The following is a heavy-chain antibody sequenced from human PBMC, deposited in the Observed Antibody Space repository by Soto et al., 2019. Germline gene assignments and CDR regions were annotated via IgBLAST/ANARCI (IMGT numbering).Heavy chain of an antibody. J-gene: IGHJ4*02. Sequence: QVQLQESGPGLVKPSETLSLTCTVSGGSISSDYWSWIRQPAGKGLEWIGRIYTSGTTNYNPSLKSRVTMSVDTSKNQFSLKLTSVTAADTAVYYCARVESPGISGTEVFDYWGQGTLVTVSS. D-gene: IGHD1-7*01. CDR1: GGSISSDY. CDR2: IYTSGTT. CDR3: ARVESPGISGTEVFDY. V-gene: IGHV4-4*07.